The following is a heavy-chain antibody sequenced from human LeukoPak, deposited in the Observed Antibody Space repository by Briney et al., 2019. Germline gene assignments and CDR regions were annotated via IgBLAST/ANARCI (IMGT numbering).Heavy chain of an antibody. CDR1: GFTVSSNY. CDR2: IYSGGST. J-gene: IGHJ4*02. V-gene: IGHV3-66*01. Sequence: GGSLRLSCAASGFTVSSNYMSWVRQAPGKGLEWVAGIYSGGSTYYADSVKGRFTISRDNSKNTLYLQMNSLRAEDTAVYYCAKDWGSGSYFPFDYWGQGTLVTVSS. CDR3: AKDWGSGSYFPFDY. D-gene: IGHD1-26*01.